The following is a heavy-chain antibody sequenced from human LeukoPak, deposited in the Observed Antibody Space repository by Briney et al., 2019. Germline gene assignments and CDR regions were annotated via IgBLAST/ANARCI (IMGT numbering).Heavy chain of an antibody. J-gene: IGHJ6*04. CDR3: ARDLGAYSSSGYRGYYGMDV. CDR2: VNPSGGST. Sequence: ASVKVSCKASGYTFTSYYMHWVRQAPGQGLEWMGIVNPSGGSTSYAQKFQGRVTMTRDTSTSTVYMELSSLRSEDTAVYYCARDLGAYSSSGYRGYYGMDVGAKGPTAPVSS. V-gene: IGHV1-46*01. CDR1: GYTFTSYY. D-gene: IGHD6-13*01.